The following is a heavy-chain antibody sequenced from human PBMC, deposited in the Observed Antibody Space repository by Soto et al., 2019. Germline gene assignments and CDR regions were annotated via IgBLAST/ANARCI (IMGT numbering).Heavy chain of an antibody. CDR2: IYYSGST. V-gene: IGHV4-39*01. CDR3: ASQAGLKELVRGNWYFDL. J-gene: IGHJ2*01. Sequence: QLQLQESGPGLVKPSETLSLTCTVSGGSISSSSYYWGWIRQPPWKGLEWIGSIYYSGSTYYNPSLRSRVTIAVYTSKNQFSLTMSSVTAADTAVYYGASQAGLKELVRGNWYFDLWGRGTLVTVSS. D-gene: IGHD6-13*01. CDR1: GGSISSSSYY.